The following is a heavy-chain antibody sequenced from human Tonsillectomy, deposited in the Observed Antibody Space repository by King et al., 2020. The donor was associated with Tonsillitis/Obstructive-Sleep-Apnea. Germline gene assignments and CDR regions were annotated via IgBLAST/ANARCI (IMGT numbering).Heavy chain of an antibody. CDR3: ARAPGLITFGRVIDITLYYFDY. J-gene: IGHJ4*02. Sequence: VQLVESGGGLVQPGGSLRLSCAASGFTFNNYWMHWVRQAPGKGLVWVSRINRDGSGTSYADSVKGRFTISRDDAKNTVYLQMNSRRAEDTAVYYGARAPGLITFGRVIDITLYYFDYWGQGTLVTVSS. CDR1: GFTFNNYW. D-gene: IGHD3-16*02. CDR2: INRDGSGT. V-gene: IGHV3-74*01.